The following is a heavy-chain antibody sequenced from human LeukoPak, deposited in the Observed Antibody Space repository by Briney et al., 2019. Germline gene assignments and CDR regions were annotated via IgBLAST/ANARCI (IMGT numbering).Heavy chain of an antibody. CDR2: LYPGVST. D-gene: IGHD3-22*01. CDR3: VRLKFYDSTGYSPGHYMDV. CDR1: GGPIYSYY. Sequence: PSETLSLTCTVSGGPIYSYYWSWIRQTAGKGLEWIGRLYPGVSTNYNPSLKSRVTMSVDTSKNQFALKLSAVTAADTAVYYCVRLKFYDSTGYSPGHYMDVWGKGTTVTVSS. J-gene: IGHJ6*03. V-gene: IGHV4-4*07.